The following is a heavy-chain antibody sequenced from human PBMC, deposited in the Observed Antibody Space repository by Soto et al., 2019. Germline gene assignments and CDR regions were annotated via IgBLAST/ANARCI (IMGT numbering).Heavy chain of an antibody. CDR3: ARNNWKNRCDDY. CDR1: GFTFSSYG. CDR2: IWYDGSNK. J-gene: IGHJ4*02. V-gene: IGHV3-33*01. D-gene: IGHD1-1*01. Sequence: GGSLRLSCAASGFTFSSYGMHWVRQAPGKGLEWVAVIWYDGSNKYYADSVKGRFTISRDNSKNTLYLQMNSLRAEDTAVYYCARNNWKNRCDDYWGQGTLVTVSS.